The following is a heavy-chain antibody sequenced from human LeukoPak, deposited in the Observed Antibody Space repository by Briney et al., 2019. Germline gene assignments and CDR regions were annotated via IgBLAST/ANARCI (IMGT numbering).Heavy chain of an antibody. CDR2: INPSGSN. V-gene: IGHV4-34*01. CDR1: GGSLSGYY. D-gene: IGHD6-13*01. Sequence: SETLSLTCAVYGGSLSGYYWSWVRQPPGKGLEWVGEINPSGSNNYNPSLKRRVTISVDTSKNQFSLKLSSVTAADTAVYYCAREPLAAAGLPFDYWGQGTLVTVSS. CDR3: AREPLAAAGLPFDY. J-gene: IGHJ4*02.